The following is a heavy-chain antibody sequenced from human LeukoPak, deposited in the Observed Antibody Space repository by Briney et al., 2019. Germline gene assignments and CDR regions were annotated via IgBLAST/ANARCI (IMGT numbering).Heavy chain of an antibody. V-gene: IGHV3-23*01. CDR1: GFTFSSYA. CDR2: ISGSGGST. CDR3: AKYKAVGGYYYDSSGYYSYYFDY. J-gene: IGHJ4*02. D-gene: IGHD3-22*01. Sequence: GGSLRPSCAASGFTFSSYAMSWVRQAPGKGLEWVSAISGSGGSTYYADSVKGRFTISRDNSKNTLYLQMNSLRAEDTAVYYCAKYKAVGGYYYDSSGYYSYYFDYWGQGTLVTVSS.